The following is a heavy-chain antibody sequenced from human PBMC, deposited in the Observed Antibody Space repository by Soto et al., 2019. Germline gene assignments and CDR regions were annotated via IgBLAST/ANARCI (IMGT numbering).Heavy chain of an antibody. Sequence: SETLSLTCTVSGGSISSSTHYWGWIRQPPGKGLEWIGSMYYNGNMYYNPSLKSRVTISVDTSKNQFSLDLRSVTAADTAVYYCPTGKGSDTSTYYFDYWGQGTLVTVSS. V-gene: IGHV4-39*01. CDR1: GGSISSSTHY. D-gene: IGHD2-2*01. CDR2: MYYNGNM. CDR3: PTGKGSDTSTYYFDY. J-gene: IGHJ4*02.